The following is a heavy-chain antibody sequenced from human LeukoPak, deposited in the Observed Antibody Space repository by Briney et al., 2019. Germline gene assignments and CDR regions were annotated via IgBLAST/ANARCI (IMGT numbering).Heavy chain of an antibody. CDR1: GGSLSSYY. Sequence: SETLSLTCTVSGGSLSSYYWIWIRQPAGKGLEWIGRIQTSGNADHNSSPKSRVTMSVDTSKNQFSLRLTSVTAADTAVYYCARDPGYYNHDWYFDLWGRGTLVTVSS. V-gene: IGHV4-4*07. CDR2: IQTSGNA. CDR3: ARDPGYYNHDWYFDL. J-gene: IGHJ2*01. D-gene: IGHD4-17*01.